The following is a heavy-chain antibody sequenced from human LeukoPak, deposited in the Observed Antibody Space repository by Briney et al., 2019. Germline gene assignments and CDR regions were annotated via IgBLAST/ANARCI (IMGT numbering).Heavy chain of an antibody. J-gene: IGHJ4*02. Sequence: PGGSLRLSCAASGFTFDDYAMHWVRQAPGKGLEWVSGISWNSGSIGYADSVKGRFTISRDNAKNSLYLQMNSLRAEDTAVYYCAKDSNYGDYVGAFDYWGQGTLVTVSS. CDR2: ISWNSGSI. V-gene: IGHV3-9*01. CDR1: GFTFDDYA. CDR3: AKDSNYGDYVGAFDY. D-gene: IGHD4-17*01.